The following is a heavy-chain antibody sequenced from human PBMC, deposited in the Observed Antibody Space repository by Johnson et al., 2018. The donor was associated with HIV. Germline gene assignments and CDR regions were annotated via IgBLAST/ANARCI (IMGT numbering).Heavy chain of an antibody. V-gene: IGHV3-66*02. J-gene: IGHJ3*02. Sequence: VQLVESGGGLVQPGGSLILSCAASGFTVSSNYMSWVRQAPGKGLEWVSVIYSGGSTYYADSVKGRFTISRDNSKNTLYLQMNSLRAEDTAVYYCARAKQRADAFDIWGQGTMVTVSS. CDR1: GFTVSSNY. D-gene: IGHD6-25*01. CDR2: IYSGGST. CDR3: ARAKQRADAFDI.